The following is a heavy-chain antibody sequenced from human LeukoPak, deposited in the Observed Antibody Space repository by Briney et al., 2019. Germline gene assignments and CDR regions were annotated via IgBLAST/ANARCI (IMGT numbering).Heavy chain of an antibody. CDR2: IYNSRTT. CDR3: AREYSGSYWTGYYFDY. V-gene: IGHV4-4*07. D-gene: IGHD1-26*01. J-gene: IGHJ4*02. CDR1: GGSISIYY. Sequence: SETLSLTCTVPGGSISIYYWSCMREPAGKGLEWIGRIYNSRTTNYNPNLQSRATMLVDTSKNHLSLKLSSVTAADTAVYYCAREYSGSYWTGYYFDYWGQGTLVTVSS.